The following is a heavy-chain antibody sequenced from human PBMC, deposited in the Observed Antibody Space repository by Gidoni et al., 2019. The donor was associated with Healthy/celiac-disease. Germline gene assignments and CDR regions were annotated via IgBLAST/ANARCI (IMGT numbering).Heavy chain of an antibody. CDR1: GFTFSSYE. J-gene: IGHJ1*01. Sequence: EVQLVESGGGLVQPGGSLRLSCAASGFTFSSYEMNWVRQAPGKGLEWVSYISSSGSTIYYADSVKGRFTISRDNAKNSLYLQMNSLRAEDTAVYYCARDAAAGTWPEYFQHWGQGTLVTVSS. V-gene: IGHV3-48*03. CDR3: ARDAAAGTWPEYFQH. CDR2: ISSSGSTI. D-gene: IGHD6-13*01.